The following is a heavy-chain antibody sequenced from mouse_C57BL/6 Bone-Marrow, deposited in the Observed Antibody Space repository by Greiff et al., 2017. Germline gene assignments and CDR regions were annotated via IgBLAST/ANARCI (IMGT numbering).Heavy chain of an antibody. Sequence: QVQLQQPGAELVKPGASVKLSCKASGYTFTSYWMHWVKQRPGQGLEWIGMIHPNSGSTNYNEKFKSKATLTVDKSSSTAYMKLSSLTSEDSAVYYCARSDWDWYFDVWGTGTTVTVSS. J-gene: IGHJ1*03. CDR1: GYTFTSYW. V-gene: IGHV1-64*01. CDR2: IHPNSGST. D-gene: IGHD4-1*01. CDR3: ARSDWDWYFDV.